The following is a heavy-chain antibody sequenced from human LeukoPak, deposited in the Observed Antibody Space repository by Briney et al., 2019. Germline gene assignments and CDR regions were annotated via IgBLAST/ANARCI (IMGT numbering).Heavy chain of an antibody. J-gene: IGHJ4*02. V-gene: IGHV3-48*01. CDR3: ARVVVVPAAIFSDY. Sequence: GGSLRLSCAASGFTFSSYSTNWVRQAPGKGLEWVSYISSSSSTIYYADSVKGRFTISRDNAKSSLYLQMNSLRAEDTAVYYCARVVVVPAAIFSDYWGQGTLVTVSS. CDR2: ISSSSSTI. CDR1: GFTFSSYS. D-gene: IGHD2-2*01.